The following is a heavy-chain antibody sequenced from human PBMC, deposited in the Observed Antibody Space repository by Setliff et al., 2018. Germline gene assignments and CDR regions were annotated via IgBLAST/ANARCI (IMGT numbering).Heavy chain of an antibody. J-gene: IGHJ4*02. CDR2: INTGNGNT. CDR3: ARDLTGTSGY. D-gene: IGHD1-7*01. Sequence: ASVKVSCKTSGYNFSTYAIHWVRQAPGQRLEWMGWINTGNGNTKYSQKFQGRVTITTDTSASTAYMELSSLRSEDTAVFYCARDLTGTSGYWGQGTLVTVSS. V-gene: IGHV1-3*04. CDR1: GYNFSTYA.